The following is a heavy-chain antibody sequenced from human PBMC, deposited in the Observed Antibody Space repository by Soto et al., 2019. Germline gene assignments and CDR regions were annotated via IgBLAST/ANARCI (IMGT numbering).Heavy chain of an antibody. D-gene: IGHD2-15*01. CDR2: ISGSGGST. V-gene: IGHV3-23*01. J-gene: IGHJ4*02. CDR1: GFTFSSYA. CDR3: AKVRWDIVVVVAANDY. Sequence: EVQLLESGGGLVQPGGSLRLSCAASGFTFSSYAMSWVRQAPGKGLEWVSAISGSGGSTYYADSVKGRFTISRDNSKNTLYLQMNSLRAEDTAVYYCAKVRWDIVVVVAANDYWGQGTLVTVSS.